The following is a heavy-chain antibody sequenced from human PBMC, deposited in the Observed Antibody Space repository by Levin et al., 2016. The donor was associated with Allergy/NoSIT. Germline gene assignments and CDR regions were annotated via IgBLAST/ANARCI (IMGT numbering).Heavy chain of an antibody. Sequence: GESLKISCSASGFTFSSYAMHWVRQAPGKGLEYVSAISSNGGSTYYADSVKGRFTISRDNSKNTLYLQMSSLRAEDTAVYYCVKNRYSSGQRPFFDYWGQGTLVTVSS. V-gene: IGHV3-64D*06. J-gene: IGHJ4*02. CDR1: GFTFSSYA. D-gene: IGHD6-19*01. CDR3: VKNRYSSGQRPFFDY. CDR2: ISSNGGST.